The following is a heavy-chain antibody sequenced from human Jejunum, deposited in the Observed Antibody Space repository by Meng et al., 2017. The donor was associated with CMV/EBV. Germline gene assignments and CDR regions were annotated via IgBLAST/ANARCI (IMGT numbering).Heavy chain of an antibody. Sequence: AASGFNFTNHAMHWVRQAPGKGLEWVANIKQDGSEKYYVDSVKGRFTISRDNAKNSLYLQMNSLRAEDTAVYYCARDHRGRPHDYWGQGTLVTVSS. CDR2: IKQDGSEK. D-gene: IGHD1-14*01. J-gene: IGHJ4*02. CDR3: ARDHRGRPHDY. CDR1: GFNFTNHA. V-gene: IGHV3-7*01.